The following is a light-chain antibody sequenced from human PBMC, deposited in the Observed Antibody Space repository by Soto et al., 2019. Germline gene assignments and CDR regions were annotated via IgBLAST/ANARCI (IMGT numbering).Light chain of an antibody. Sequence: DIQMTQSPSSLSASVGDRVTITCRASQGISDHLAWYQQKPGKPPKLLIYAASTLQSGVPSRFSGSGSGTHFTLTISSLQSEDVATCYCQKCNSAPLTFGGGTMVEVK. V-gene: IGKV1-27*01. CDR2: AAS. CDR1: QGISDH. CDR3: QKCNSAPLT. J-gene: IGKJ4*01.